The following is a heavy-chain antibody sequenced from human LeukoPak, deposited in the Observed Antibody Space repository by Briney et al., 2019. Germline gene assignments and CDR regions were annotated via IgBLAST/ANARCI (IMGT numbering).Heavy chain of an antibody. D-gene: IGHD1-7*01. CDR2: INPNSGGT. CDR1: GYTFTGYY. J-gene: IGHJ6*03. Sequence: GASVKVSCKASGYTFTGYYMHWVRQAPGQGLEWMGWINPNSGGTNYAQKFQGRVTMTRDTSISTAYMELSRLRSDDTAVYYCAKGTARLELGGDYYYYYYMDVWGKGTTVTVSS. CDR3: AKGTARLELGGDYYYYYYMDV. V-gene: IGHV1-2*02.